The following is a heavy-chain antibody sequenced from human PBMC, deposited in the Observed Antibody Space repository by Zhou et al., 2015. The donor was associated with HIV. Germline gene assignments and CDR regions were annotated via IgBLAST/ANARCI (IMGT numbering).Heavy chain of an antibody. V-gene: IGHV1-69*01. CDR3: ARSSGNYDFAFDV. Sequence: QVQLVQSGAEVKKPGSSVKVSCKASGGTFTNYAISWVRQAPGQGLEWLGGIIPFYNKVDHAQKFQGRVTITADESMSTAYMELSSLRSVDTAVYYCARSSGNYDFAFDVWGQGTRLIVSS. D-gene: IGHD3-22*01. CDR1: GGTFTNYA. CDR2: IIPFYNKV. J-gene: IGHJ3*01.